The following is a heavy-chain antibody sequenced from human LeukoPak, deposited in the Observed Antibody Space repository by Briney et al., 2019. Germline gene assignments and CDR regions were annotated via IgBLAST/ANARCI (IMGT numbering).Heavy chain of an antibody. J-gene: IGHJ4*02. Sequence: GGSLRLSCAASGFTFSSYAMSWVRQAPGKGLEWVSAISGSGASTYYADSVKGRFTISRDNSKNMLYLQMNSLRAEDTAVYYCAKDSIVVVAARGTIDYRGQGNLVTVSS. D-gene: IGHD2-15*01. CDR3: AKDSIVVVAARGTIDY. CDR1: GFTFSSYA. V-gene: IGHV3-23*01. CDR2: ISGSGAST.